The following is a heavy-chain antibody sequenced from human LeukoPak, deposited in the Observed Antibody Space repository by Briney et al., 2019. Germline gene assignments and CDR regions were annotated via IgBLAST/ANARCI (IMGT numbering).Heavy chain of an antibody. Sequence: GGSLRLSCAASGFTFDDYAMHWVRQAPGKGLEWVSGISWNSGSIGYADSVKGRFTISRDNAKNSLYLQMNSLRAEDMALYYCAKAGGLEREAFDIWGQGAMVTVSS. D-gene: IGHD1-1*01. CDR2: ISWNSGSI. J-gene: IGHJ3*02. CDR1: GFTFDDYA. V-gene: IGHV3-9*03. CDR3: AKAGGLEREAFDI.